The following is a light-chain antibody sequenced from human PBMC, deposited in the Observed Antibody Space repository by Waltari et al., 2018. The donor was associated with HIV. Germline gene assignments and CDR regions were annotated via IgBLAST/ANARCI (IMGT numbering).Light chain of an antibody. CDR3: QVWDSGTYFLV. V-gene: IGLV3-21*04. Sequence: SYVLTQPPSVSVAPGTTARITCEGNYIGTMRVHWYQQSPGQAPLLVIHEDSDRPSGIPERFSCSNSGNTATLTISRVEAGDEADYWCQVWDSGTYFLVFGGGTKLTVL. J-gene: IGLJ2*01. CDR1: YIGTMR. CDR2: EDS.